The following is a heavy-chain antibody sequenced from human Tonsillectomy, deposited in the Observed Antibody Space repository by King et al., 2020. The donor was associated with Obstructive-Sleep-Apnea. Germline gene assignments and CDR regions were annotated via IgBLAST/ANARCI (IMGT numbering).Heavy chain of an antibody. V-gene: IGHV3-9*01. Sequence: VQLVESGGGLVQPGRSLRLSCAASGFTFDVYAMHWVRQAPGKGLEWVSSIIWNSGSIAYADSVEGRFTISRDNAKKSLSLQMNSLRAEDTALYYCAKDSYYDSGGPYYYDMDVWGQGTPVTVSS. CDR2: IIWNSGSI. CDR1: GFTFDVYA. J-gene: IGHJ6*02. CDR3: AKDSYYDSGGPYYYDMDV. D-gene: IGHD3-22*01.